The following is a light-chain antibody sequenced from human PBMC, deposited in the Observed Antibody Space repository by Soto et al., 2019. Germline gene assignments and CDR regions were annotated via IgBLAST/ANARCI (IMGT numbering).Light chain of an antibody. CDR1: QSISSW. V-gene: IGKV1-5*03. Sequence: DIQMTQSPSTLSASVGDRVTITCRASQSISSWLAWYQQKPGKVPTLLIYKASSLESGVPSRFSGSGSGTEFTLTISSLQPDDFATYYCQQYNSYAYTVGQGTKLEIK. J-gene: IGKJ2*01. CDR3: QQYNSYAYT. CDR2: KAS.